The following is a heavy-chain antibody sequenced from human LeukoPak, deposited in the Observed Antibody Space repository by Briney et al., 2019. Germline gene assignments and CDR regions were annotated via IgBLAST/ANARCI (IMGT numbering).Heavy chain of an antibody. CDR3: ARPWYSSGPLDAFDI. Sequence: GASVKVSCKASGYTFTGYYMHWVRQAPGQGLEWMGWINPNSGGTNYAQKFQGRVTMTRDTSISTAYMELSRLRSDDTAVYYCARPWYSSGPLDAFDIWGQGTMVTVSS. CDR2: INPNSGGT. CDR1: GYTFTGYY. D-gene: IGHD6-19*01. V-gene: IGHV1-2*02. J-gene: IGHJ3*02.